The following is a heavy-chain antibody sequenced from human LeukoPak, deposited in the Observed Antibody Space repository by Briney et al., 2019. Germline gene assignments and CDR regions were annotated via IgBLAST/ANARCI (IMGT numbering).Heavy chain of an antibody. Sequence: GASVKLSCKASGYTFTSYGISWVRQAPGQGLEWMGWISAYNGNTNYAQKLQGRVTMTTDTSTSTAYMELRSLSSDDTAVDYCARSIAVAGHQSVFDYWGQGTLVTVSS. CDR3: ARSIAVAGHQSVFDY. J-gene: IGHJ4*02. V-gene: IGHV1-18*01. D-gene: IGHD6-19*01. CDR1: GYTFTSYG. CDR2: ISAYNGNT.